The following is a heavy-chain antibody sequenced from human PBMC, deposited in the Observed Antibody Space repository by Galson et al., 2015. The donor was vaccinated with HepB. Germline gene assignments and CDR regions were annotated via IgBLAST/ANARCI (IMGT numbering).Heavy chain of an antibody. J-gene: IGHJ5*02. CDR1: GFPVSSTY. CDR3: VRENKGTYFLDP. CDR2: IYGGGDT. Sequence: SLRLSCAASGFPVSSTYMGWVRQAPGKGLERVSLIYGGGDTYYADSVKGRFTISRDNSKNTLYLQMNSLRAEDTAFYYCVRENKGTYFLDPWGQGTLVTVSS. V-gene: IGHV3-53*01. D-gene: IGHD1-26*01.